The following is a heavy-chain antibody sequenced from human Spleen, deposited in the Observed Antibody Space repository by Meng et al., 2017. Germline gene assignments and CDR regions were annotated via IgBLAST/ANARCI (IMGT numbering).Heavy chain of an antibody. V-gene: IGHV1-3*01. J-gene: IGHJ4*02. CDR3: ASDQIAVAGQIFDY. CDR1: GYPFSGNA. CDR2: ISAGSGDT. D-gene: IGHD6-19*01. Sequence: QVQRVQPGAEVKNPGASVKVSCKASGYPFSGNAIHWVRQAPGQTFEWMGWISAGSGDTRYSQKFQGRVTITRDKSASTAFLELSSLRSEDTAVYYCASDQIAVAGQIFDYWGQGTLVTVSS.